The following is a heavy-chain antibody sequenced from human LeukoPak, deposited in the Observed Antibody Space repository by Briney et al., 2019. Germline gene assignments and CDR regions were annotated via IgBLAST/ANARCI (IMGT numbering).Heavy chain of an antibody. V-gene: IGHV3-23*01. Sequence: PGGSLRLSCAASGFTFSSYAMSWVRQAPGKGLEWVSTISGSGGGTYYADSVKGRFTISRDNSKSTLFLQMNSLRVEDTAVNYCAKEGQIYSGSPLYFDYWGQGTLVTVSS. CDR3: AKEGQIYSGSPLYFDY. J-gene: IGHJ4*02. D-gene: IGHD1-26*01. CDR2: ISGSGGGT. CDR1: GFTFSSYA.